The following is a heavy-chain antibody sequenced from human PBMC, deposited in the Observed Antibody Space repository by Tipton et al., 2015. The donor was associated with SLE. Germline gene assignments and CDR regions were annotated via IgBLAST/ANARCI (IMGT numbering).Heavy chain of an antibody. Sequence: TLSLTCTVSGDSINSHYWNWIRQPPGKGLEWIGTFHDTRGTDYSPSLKSRVTISVDTSKNHFSLEVTSVTAADTAVYYCARDSDYYAFPFWSPGTLVIVSS. CDR2: FHDTRGT. V-gene: IGHV4-59*11. J-gene: IGHJ4*02. CDR3: ARDSDYYAFPF. CDR1: GDSINSHY. D-gene: IGHD3-3*01.